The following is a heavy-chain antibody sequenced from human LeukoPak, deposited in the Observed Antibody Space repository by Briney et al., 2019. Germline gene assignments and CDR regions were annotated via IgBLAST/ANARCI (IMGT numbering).Heavy chain of an antibody. D-gene: IGHD2-2*01. J-gene: IGHJ4*02. V-gene: IGHV4-30-4*01. CDR2: IYYSGST. CDR3: ARGGVPWDIVVVPAAMGGGFFDY. CDR1: GGSISSGDYY. Sequence: TSETLSLTCTVSGGSISSGDYYWSWIRQPPGKGLEWIGYIYYSGSTYYNPSLKSRVTISVDTSKNQFSLKLSSVTAADTAVYYCARGGVPWDIVVVPAAMGGGFFDYWGQGTLVTVSS.